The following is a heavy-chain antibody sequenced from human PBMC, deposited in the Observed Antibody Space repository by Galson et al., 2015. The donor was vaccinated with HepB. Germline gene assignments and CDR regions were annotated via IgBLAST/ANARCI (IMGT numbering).Heavy chain of an antibody. CDR3: TRIALSGSYWYFDY. J-gene: IGHJ4*02. D-gene: IGHD1-26*01. V-gene: IGHV3-48*01. CDR1: GFPFSSYT. Sequence: SLRLSCAASGFPFSSYTMNWVRQAPGKGLEWISYISTTSDNKFSADSVKGRFIISRDNAKNLLYLQMNSLRAEDTAVYYCTRIALSGSYWYFDYWGQGSQVTVSS. CDR2: ISTTSDNK.